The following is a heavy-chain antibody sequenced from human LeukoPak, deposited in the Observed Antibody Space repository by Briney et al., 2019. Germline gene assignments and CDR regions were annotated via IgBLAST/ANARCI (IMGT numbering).Heavy chain of an antibody. J-gene: IGHJ4*02. CDR3: ARESAGPNCSSTSCYFRRVN. CDR2: INPNSGGT. CDR1: GYTFTGYY. D-gene: IGHD2-2*01. V-gene: IGHV1-2*02. Sequence: ASVKVSCKASGYTFTGYYMHWVRQAPGQGLEWMGGINPNSGGTNYAQKFQGRVTITRDTSISTGYMELSRLRSDDTAVYYCARESAGPNCSSTSCYFRRVNWGQGTLVTVSS.